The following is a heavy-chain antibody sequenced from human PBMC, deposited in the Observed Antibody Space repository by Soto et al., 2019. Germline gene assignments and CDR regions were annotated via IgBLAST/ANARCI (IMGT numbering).Heavy chain of an antibody. Sequence: EVQLLESGGGLVQPGGSLRLSCAASGFTFSSYAMSWVRQAPGKGLEWVSAISGSGGSTYYADSVKGRFTISRDNSKNTLYLLMNSLRAEDTAVYYCAKGFYSPAARGLNTKYSYGTTGAFDYWGQGTLVTVSS. J-gene: IGHJ4*02. CDR1: GFTFSSYA. CDR2: ISGSGGST. V-gene: IGHV3-23*01. D-gene: IGHD5-18*01. CDR3: AKGFYSPAARGLNTKYSYGTTGAFDY.